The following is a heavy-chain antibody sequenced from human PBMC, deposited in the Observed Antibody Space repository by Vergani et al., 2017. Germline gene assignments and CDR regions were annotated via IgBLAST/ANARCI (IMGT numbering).Heavy chain of an antibody. D-gene: IGHD2-15*01. V-gene: IGHV4-59*01. CDR2: IYYSGST. CDR1: GGSISSYY. Sequence: QVQLQESGPGLVKPSETLSLTCTVSGGSISSYYWSWIRQPPGKGLEWIGYIYYSGSTNYNPSLKSRVTISMDTSQNQFSLELYSVTAADTAVYYCARYPGCSGGSGYSADYWGQGILVTVSS. CDR3: ARYPGCSGGSGYSADY. J-gene: IGHJ4*02.